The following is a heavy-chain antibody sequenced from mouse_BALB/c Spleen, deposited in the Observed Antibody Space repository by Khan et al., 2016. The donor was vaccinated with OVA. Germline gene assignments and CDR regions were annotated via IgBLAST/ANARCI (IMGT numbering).Heavy chain of an antibody. J-gene: IGHJ3*01. V-gene: IGHV1-77*01. Sequence: QVQLQQSGAELARPGASVKLSCKASGYTFTDYYINWVKQRTGQGLEWIGEISPGSGDTYYNERFTGKATLTADKSSSTAYMQLSSLTSEASAVYCGAGRNSFGYTFAYWGQGTLVTVSA. D-gene: IGHD1-2*01. CDR3: AGRNSFGYTFAY. CDR1: GYTFTDYY. CDR2: ISPGSGDT.